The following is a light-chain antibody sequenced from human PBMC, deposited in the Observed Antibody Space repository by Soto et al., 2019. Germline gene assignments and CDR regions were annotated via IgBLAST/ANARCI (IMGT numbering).Light chain of an antibody. CDR1: ETIGNY. V-gene: IGKV1-39*01. CDR3: QQANSFPLP. CDR2: EAS. Sequence: IQMTQSPSALSAAVGDRVTISCRTSETIGNYVNWYQHKPGKAPNLLIHEASILQSGVPSRFSGSGSGTQFTLTISSLQPEDFATYYCQQANSFPLPFGGGTKVDI. J-gene: IGKJ4*01.